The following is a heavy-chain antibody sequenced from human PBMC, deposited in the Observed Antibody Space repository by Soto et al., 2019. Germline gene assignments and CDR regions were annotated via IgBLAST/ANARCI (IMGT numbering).Heavy chain of an antibody. CDR3: ARGPYGNPGAFDY. V-gene: IGHV1-8*01. D-gene: IGHD1-1*01. Sequence: QVQLVQSGAEVKKPGASVKVSCKASGYTFTSYDINWVRQATGQGREWMGWLNPNSGNTGYAQKFKGRVTMTRTTSISTAYMELGSLRSEDTAVYYGARGPYGNPGAFDYWGQGTLVTVSS. CDR1: GYTFTSYD. J-gene: IGHJ4*02. CDR2: LNPNSGNT.